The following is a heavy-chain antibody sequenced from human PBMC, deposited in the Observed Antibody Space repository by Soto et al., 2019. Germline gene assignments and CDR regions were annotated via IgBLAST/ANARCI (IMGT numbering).Heavy chain of an antibody. D-gene: IGHD3-22*01. CDR3: ARLDYYDSSGYYYVFDY. CDR1: GYTFTSYY. V-gene: IGHV1-46*01. J-gene: IGHJ4*02. Sequence: AASVKVSCKASGYTFTSYYMHWVRQAPGQGLEWMGIINPSGGSTSYAQKFQGRVTMTRDTSTSTVYMELSSLRSEDMAVYYCARLDYYDSSGYYYVFDYWGQGTLVTVSS. CDR2: INPSGGST.